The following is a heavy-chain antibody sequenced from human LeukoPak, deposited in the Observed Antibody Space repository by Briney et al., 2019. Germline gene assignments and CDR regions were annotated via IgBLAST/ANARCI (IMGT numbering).Heavy chain of an antibody. J-gene: IGHJ4*02. CDR1: GFTFSSYA. CDR2: ISGAGGST. Sequence: GGSLRLSCAASGFTFSSYAMSWVRQAPGKGLEWVSGISGAGGSTYYADSVKGRFTISRDNSKNTLYLQTNSLRAEDTAIYYCAKHRETYGDSCLDDYWGQGTLVTVSS. D-gene: IGHD4-17*01. CDR3: AKHRETYGDSCLDDY. V-gene: IGHV3-23*01.